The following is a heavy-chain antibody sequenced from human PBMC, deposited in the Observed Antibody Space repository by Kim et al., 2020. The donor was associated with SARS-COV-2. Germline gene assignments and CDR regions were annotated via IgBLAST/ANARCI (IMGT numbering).Heavy chain of an antibody. CDR1: GFAFGPYV. D-gene: IGHD3-3*01. J-gene: IGHJ4*02. Sequence: GGSLRLSCEASGFAFGPYVMHWVRQAPGKGLEWVALISNDGGSQFYADSVRGRFTISRDNSKNTLYLLMTSLRVDDTAVYYCARVGVGVALDYWGQGTLV. V-gene: IGHV3-30-3*01. CDR3: ARVGVGVALDY. CDR2: ISNDGGSQ.